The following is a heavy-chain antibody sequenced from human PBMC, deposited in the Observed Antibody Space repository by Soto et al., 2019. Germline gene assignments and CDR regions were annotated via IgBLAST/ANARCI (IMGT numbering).Heavy chain of an antibody. CDR3: ARDLTRITMVRGVIHDAFDI. D-gene: IGHD3-10*01. CDR1: GFTFSSYW. CDR2: IKHDGSEK. Sequence: GGSLRLSCAASGFTFSSYWMSWVRQAPGKGLEWVANIKHDGSEKYYVDSVKGRFTISRDNAKNSLYLQMNSLRAEDTAVYDCARDLTRITMVRGVIHDAFDIWGQGXMVTV. V-gene: IGHV3-7*03. J-gene: IGHJ3*02.